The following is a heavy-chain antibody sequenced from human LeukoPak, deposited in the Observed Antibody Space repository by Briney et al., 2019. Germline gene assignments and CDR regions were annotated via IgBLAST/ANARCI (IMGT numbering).Heavy chain of an antibody. CDR3: AKDRTPYSRSGGYYLGAFDI. D-gene: IGHD3-10*01. V-gene: IGHV3-23*01. CDR2: LSGSGGAT. Sequence: RPGGSLRLSCAASGLTFSNYAMTWVRLAPGKGLEWVSSLSGSGGATWYAGSAKGRFTISRDNSKNTLYLRMNSLRAEDTAVYYCAKDRTPYSRSGGYYLGAFDIWGHGTLVTVSS. CDR1: GLTFSNYA. J-gene: IGHJ3*02.